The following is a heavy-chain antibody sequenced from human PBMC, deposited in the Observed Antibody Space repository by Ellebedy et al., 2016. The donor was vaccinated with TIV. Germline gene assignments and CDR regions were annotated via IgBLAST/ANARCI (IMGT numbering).Heavy chain of an antibody. CDR1: GIIFSSYW. V-gene: IGHV3-74*03. J-gene: IGHJ4*02. CDR3: ATERSGSYYNY. CDR2: INSDGSST. D-gene: IGHD1-26*01. Sequence: GESLKISCEASGIIFSSYWMHWLRQAPGKALLWVSRINSDGSSTTYADSVKGRFTISRDNAKNTVYLQMNSLRLEDTAVYYCATERSGSYYNYWGQGTLVTVSS.